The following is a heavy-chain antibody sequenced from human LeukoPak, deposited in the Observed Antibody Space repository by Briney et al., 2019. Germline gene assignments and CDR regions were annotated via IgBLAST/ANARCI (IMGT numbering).Heavy chain of an antibody. Sequence: SVKVSCKASGGTFSSYAISWVRQAPGEGLEWMGGIIPIFGTANYAQKFQGRVTITADKSTSTAYMELSSLRSEDTAVYYCARLRYCSSTSCYAGMRGYFDYWGQGTLVTVSS. CDR1: GGTFSSYA. CDR2: IIPIFGTA. CDR3: ARLRYCSSTSCYAGMRGYFDY. J-gene: IGHJ4*02. V-gene: IGHV1-69*06. D-gene: IGHD2-2*01.